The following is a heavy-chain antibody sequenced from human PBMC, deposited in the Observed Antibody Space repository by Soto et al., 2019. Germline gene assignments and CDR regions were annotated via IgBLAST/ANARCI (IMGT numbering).Heavy chain of an antibody. J-gene: IGHJ6*02. CDR2: ISGYKGNT. V-gene: IGHV1-18*01. CDR1: GYTFSNYG. CDR3: ARMSQPDDVWSQGAVSYYGMDV. Sequence: QVQLVQSGAEVKKPGASVKVSCKASGYTFSNYGISWVRQAPGQGLEWMGWISGYKGNTNYAQNVQGRVTMTTDTSTTTAYMELRSLRSDDTAVYYCARMSQPDDVWSQGAVSYYGMDVWSQGTTVTVSS. D-gene: IGHD3-3*01.